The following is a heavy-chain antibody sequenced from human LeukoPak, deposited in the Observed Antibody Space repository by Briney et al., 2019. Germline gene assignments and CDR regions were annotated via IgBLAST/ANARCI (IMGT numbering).Heavy chain of an antibody. CDR3: AKSSIAVPGTTLDY. D-gene: IGHD6-19*01. Sequence: GRSLRLSCAASGFNFSSYAMNWVRQTPRKGLEWISVISGRGGSTYYADSVKGRFTISRDKSKNTLYLQMNSLRAEDTAVYYCAKSSIAVPGTTLDYWGQGTLVTVSS. CDR2: ISGRGGST. J-gene: IGHJ4*02. CDR1: GFNFSSYA. V-gene: IGHV3-23*01.